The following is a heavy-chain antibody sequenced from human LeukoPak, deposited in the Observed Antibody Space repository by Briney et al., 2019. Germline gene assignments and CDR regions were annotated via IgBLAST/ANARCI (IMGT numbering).Heavy chain of an antibody. CDR1: GYTLTELS. CDR3: ARQQLVHYYYGMDV. CDR2: FDPEDGET. J-gene: IGHJ6*02. Sequence: ASVKVSCKVSGYTLTELSMHWVRQAPGKGLEWMGGFDPEDGETIYAQKFQGRVTMTEDTSTDTAYMELSSLRSEDTAVYYCARQQLVHYYYGMDVWGQGTTVTVSS. V-gene: IGHV1-24*01. D-gene: IGHD6-13*01.